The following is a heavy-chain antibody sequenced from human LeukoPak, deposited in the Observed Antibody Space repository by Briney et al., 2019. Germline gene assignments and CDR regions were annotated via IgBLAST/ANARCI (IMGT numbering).Heavy chain of an antibody. CDR1: GFTFSSYE. J-gene: IGHJ4*02. V-gene: IGHV3-48*03. CDR3: ARGLGIAVACDY. CDR2: ISGSGSAI. D-gene: IGHD6-19*01. Sequence: GGSLRLSCAASGFTFSSYEMNWVRQAPGKGLEWVSYISGSGSAIYYADSVKGRFTISRDNAKHSLYLQMNSLRAEDTAVYYCARGLGIAVACDYWGQGTLVTVSS.